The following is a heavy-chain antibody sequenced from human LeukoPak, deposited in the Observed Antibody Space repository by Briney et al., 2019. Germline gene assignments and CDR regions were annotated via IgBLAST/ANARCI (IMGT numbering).Heavy chain of an antibody. CDR2: INHSGST. CDR1: GGSISSGNW. V-gene: IGHV4-4*02. J-gene: IGHJ3*02. Sequence: PSETLSLTCAVSGGSISSGNWWSWVRQPPGKGLEWIGEINHSGSTNYNPSLKSRVTISVDKSKNQFSLKLTSVTAADTAVYYCARGYCRGTSCNRYTFDMWGQGTMVTVSS. D-gene: IGHD2-2*01. CDR3: ARGYCRGTSCNRYTFDM.